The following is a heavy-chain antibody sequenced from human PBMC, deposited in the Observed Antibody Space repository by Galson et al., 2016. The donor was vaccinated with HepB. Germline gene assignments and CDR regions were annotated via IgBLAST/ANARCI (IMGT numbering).Heavy chain of an antibody. CDR1: GFEFSKYW. V-gene: IGHV5-51*01. CDR3: WRLRDPGIRAAHFQN. D-gene: IGHD3-3*02. Sequence: QSGAEVKKPGEPLKISCRGSGFEFSKYWIGWVRQMPGTGLEWMGIIYPGDSDTRYNLAFQGQVTISADKSTDTAFLQWGSLKSSATAMYYCWRLRDPGIRAAHFQNWGQGTQVIVS. J-gene: IGHJ1*01. CDR2: IYPGDSDT.